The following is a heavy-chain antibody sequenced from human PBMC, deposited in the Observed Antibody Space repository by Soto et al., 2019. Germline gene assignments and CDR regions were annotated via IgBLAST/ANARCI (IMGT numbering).Heavy chain of an antibody. J-gene: IGHJ4*02. CDR2: ISSSSSYI. D-gene: IGHD3-3*01. CDR1: GFTFSSYS. Sequence: GGSLRLSCAASGFTFSSYSMNWVRQAPGKGLEWVSSISSSSSYIYYADSVKGRFTISRDNAKNSLYLQMNSLRAEDTAVYYCARPRYYDFWSGYYNEGLDYWGQGTLVTVSS. V-gene: IGHV3-21*01. CDR3: ARPRYYDFWSGYYNEGLDY.